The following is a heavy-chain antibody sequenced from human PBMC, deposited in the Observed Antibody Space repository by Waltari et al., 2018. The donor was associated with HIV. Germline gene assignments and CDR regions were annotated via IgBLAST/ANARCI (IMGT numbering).Heavy chain of an antibody. D-gene: IGHD6-19*01. CDR3: ARDPGTLLIAVAGAFDY. CDR1: GFSVSRYG. V-gene: IGHV3-33*01. Sequence: QVQLVESGGGVVRPGRSLRLSCAASGFSVSRYGMHWVRQAPGKGLEGVAVIWHDGSKKYEAGSVKGRFTVSRDTSKNTLYLERNRLRAEDTAVYHCARDPGTLLIAVAGAFDYWGPGIPVTVSS. J-gene: IGHJ4*02. CDR2: IWHDGSKK.